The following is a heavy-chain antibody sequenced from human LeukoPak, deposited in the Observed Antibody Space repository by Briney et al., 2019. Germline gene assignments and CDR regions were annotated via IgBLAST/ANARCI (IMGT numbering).Heavy chain of an antibody. CDR3: ARNHYDSSGYYYFDY. D-gene: IGHD3-22*01. Sequence: EGSLRLSCAASGFTFSDYYMSWIRQAPGKGLEWVSYISSSGSTIYYADSVKGRFTISRDNAKNSLYLQMNSLRAEDTAVYYCARNHYDSSGYYYFDYWGQGTLVTVSS. J-gene: IGHJ4*02. CDR2: ISSSGSTI. CDR1: GFTFSDYY. V-gene: IGHV3-11*01.